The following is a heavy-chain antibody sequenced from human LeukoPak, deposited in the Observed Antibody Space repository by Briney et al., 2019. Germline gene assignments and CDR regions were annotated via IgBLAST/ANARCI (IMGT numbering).Heavy chain of an antibody. Sequence: PSETLSLTCTVSGYSISSGYYWGWIRQPPGKGLEWIGSIYHSGSTYYNPSLKSRVTISVDTSKNQFSLKLSSVTAADTAVYYCASHNYYDSSGYSPPFDYWGQGTLVTVSS. J-gene: IGHJ4*02. V-gene: IGHV4-38-2*02. CDR3: ASHNYYDSSGYSPPFDY. CDR2: IYHSGST. D-gene: IGHD3-22*01. CDR1: GYSISSGYY.